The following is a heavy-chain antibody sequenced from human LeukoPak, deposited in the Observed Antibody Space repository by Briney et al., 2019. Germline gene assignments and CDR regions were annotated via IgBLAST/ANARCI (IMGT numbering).Heavy chain of an antibody. Sequence: GGSLRLSCAACGFTFSDYYMSWIRQAPGKGLEWVSYISSSGSTIYYADSVKGRFTISRDNAKNSLYLQMNSLRAEDTAVYYCARAPWIGNAFDIWGQGTMVTVSS. CDR1: GFTFSDYY. D-gene: IGHD2-2*03. J-gene: IGHJ3*02. V-gene: IGHV3-11*04. CDR2: ISSSGSTI. CDR3: ARAPWIGNAFDI.